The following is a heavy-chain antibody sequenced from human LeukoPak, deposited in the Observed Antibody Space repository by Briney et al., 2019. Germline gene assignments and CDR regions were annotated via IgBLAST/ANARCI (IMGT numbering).Heavy chain of an antibody. V-gene: IGHV1-69*13. CDR2: IIPIFGTA. CDR3: ARVDCSSTSCYTRSYWYFDL. D-gene: IGHD2-2*02. J-gene: IGHJ2*01. Sequence: LWASVKVSCKASGGTFSSYAISWVRQAPGQGLEWMGGIIPIFGTANYAQKFQGRVTITADESTSTAYMELSSLRSEDTAVYYCARVDCSSTSCYTRSYWYFDLWGRGTLVTVSS. CDR1: GGTFSSYA.